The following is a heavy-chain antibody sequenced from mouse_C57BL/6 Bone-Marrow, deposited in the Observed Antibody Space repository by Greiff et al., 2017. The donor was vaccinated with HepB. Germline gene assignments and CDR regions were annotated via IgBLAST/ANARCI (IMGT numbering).Heavy chain of an antibody. CDR2: IDPENGDT. CDR1: GFNIKDDY. D-gene: IGHD3-2*02. J-gene: IGHJ2*01. Sequence: VQLQQSGAELVRPGASVKLSCTASGFNIKDDYMHWVKQRPEQGLEWIGWIDPENGDTEYASKFQGKATITADTSSNTAYPQLSSLTSEDTAVYYCTTHGSGYDYFDYWGQGTTLTVSS. V-gene: IGHV14-4*01. CDR3: TTHGSGYDYFDY.